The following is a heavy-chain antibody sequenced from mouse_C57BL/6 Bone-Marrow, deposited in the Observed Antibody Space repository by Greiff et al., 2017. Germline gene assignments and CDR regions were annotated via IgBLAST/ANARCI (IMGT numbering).Heavy chain of an antibody. V-gene: IGHV1-85*01. CDR1: GYTFTSYD. CDR3: ARWEQLRPFAY. Sequence: VQLQESGPELVKPGASVKLSCKASGYTFTSYDINWVKQRPGQGLEWIGWIYPRDGSTKYNEKFKGKATLTVDTSSSTAYMELHSLTSEDAAVYFCARWEQLRPFAYWGQGTLVTVSA. CDR2: IYPRDGST. D-gene: IGHD3-2*02. J-gene: IGHJ3*01.